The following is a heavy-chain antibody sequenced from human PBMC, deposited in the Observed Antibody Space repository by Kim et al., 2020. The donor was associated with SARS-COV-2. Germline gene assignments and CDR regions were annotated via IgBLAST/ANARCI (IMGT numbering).Heavy chain of an antibody. J-gene: IGHJ6*02. V-gene: IGHV3-48*02. D-gene: IGHD6-19*01. CDR3: ARDFFGGWYSYYYYGMDV. Sequence: GGSLRLSCAASGFTFSSYSMNWVRQAPGKGLEWVSYISSSSSTIYYADSVKGRFTISRDNAKNSLYLQMNSLRDEDTAVYYCARDFFGGWYSYYYYGMDVWGQGTTVTVSS. CDR1: GFTFSSYS. CDR2: ISSSSSTI.